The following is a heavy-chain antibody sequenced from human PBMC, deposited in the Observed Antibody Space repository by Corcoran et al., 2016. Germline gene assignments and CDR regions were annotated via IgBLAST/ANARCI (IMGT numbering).Heavy chain of an antibody. D-gene: IGHD6-6*01. CDR1: GFTFSSYG. Sequence: QVQLVESGGGVVQPGRSLRLSCAASGFTFSSYGMHWVRQAPGKGLEWVAVIWYDGSNKYYADSVKGRFTIPRDNYKNTLYLQMNRLRAEETGVYDGARDRGGIAARAAHGMDVWGQGTTGTGSS. CDR2: IWYDGSNK. CDR3: ARDRGGIAARAAHGMDV. V-gene: IGHV3-33*01. J-gene: IGHJ6*02.